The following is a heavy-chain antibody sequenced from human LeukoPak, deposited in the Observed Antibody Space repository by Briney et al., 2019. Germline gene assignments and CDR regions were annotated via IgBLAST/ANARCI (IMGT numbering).Heavy chain of an antibody. CDR2: INPDSGGT. J-gene: IGHJ4*02. Sequence: ASVKVSCKPSGYTFTGYHIHWVRQAPGQGLEWMGWINPDSGGTNYAQNFQGRVTMTRDTSISTAYMELNRLRSDDTAVYYCARGDSSSWSDYWGQGTLVTVSS. CDR3: ARGDSSSWSDY. CDR1: GYTFTGYH. V-gene: IGHV1-2*02. D-gene: IGHD6-13*01.